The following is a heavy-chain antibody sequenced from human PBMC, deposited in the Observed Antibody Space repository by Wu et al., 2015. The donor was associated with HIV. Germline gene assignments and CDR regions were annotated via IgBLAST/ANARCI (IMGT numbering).Heavy chain of an antibody. V-gene: IGHV1-69*05. CDR2: IIPMFATP. CDR1: GESSNSYA. Sequence: QVQMVQSGAEVKKPGSSVKVSCKASGESSNSYAISWVRQAPGQGLEWMGVIIPMFATPLYAHKFQGRLTITTDELRTSAYMELSGLKSEDTAVYYCARNTDSVATSLYSLGVWGQGTVVTVSS. J-gene: IGHJ6*02. CDR3: ARNTDSVATSLYSLGV. D-gene: IGHD5-12*01.